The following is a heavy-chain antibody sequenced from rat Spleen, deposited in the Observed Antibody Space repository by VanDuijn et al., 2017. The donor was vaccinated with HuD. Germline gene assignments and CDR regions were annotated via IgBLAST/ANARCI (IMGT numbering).Heavy chain of an antibody. CDR3: AKYSSSIYAYYWYFDL. D-gene: IGHD1-2*01. CDR2: ISYSGST. Sequence: EVQLQESGPGLVKPSQSLSLTCSVTGYSITSNYWTWIRKFPGNKMEWMGYISYSGSTTYNPSLKSRISITRGTSKNQFFLQLNSVTTEDTATYYCAKYSSSIYAYYWYFDLWGPGTMVTVSS. V-gene: IGHV3-1*01. J-gene: IGHJ1*01. CDR1: GYSITSNY.